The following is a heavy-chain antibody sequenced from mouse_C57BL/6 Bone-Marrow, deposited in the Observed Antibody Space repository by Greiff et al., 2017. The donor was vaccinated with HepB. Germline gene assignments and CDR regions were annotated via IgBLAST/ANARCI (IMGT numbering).Heavy chain of an antibody. V-gene: IGHV1-47*01. D-gene: IGHD2-3*01. CDR1: GYTFTTYP. CDR3: ARGDGYYRNYFDY. Sequence: VKLVESGAELVKPGASVKMSCKASGYTFTTYPIEWMKQNHGKSLEWIGNFHPYNDDTKYNEKFKGKATLTVEKSSSTVYLELSRLTSDDSAVYYCARGDGYYRNYFDYWCQGTTLTVSS. J-gene: IGHJ2*01. CDR2: FHPYNDDT.